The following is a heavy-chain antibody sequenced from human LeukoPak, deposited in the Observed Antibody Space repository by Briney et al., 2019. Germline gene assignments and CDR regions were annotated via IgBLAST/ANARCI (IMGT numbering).Heavy chain of an antibody. D-gene: IGHD3-22*01. CDR1: GFTFSSYS. CDR2: ISSSSSYI. J-gene: IGHJ4*02. Sequence: GGSLRLSCAASGFTFSSYSMNWVRQAPGKGLEWVSSISSSSSYIYYADSVKGRFTISRDNSKNTLYLQMNSLRAEDTAVYYCARDYSLEYPTYDSRLDYWGQGTLVTVSS. CDR3: ARDYSLEYPTYDSRLDY. V-gene: IGHV3-21*01.